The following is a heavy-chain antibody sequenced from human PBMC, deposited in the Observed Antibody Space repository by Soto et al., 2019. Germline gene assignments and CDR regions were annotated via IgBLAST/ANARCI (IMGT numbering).Heavy chain of an antibody. J-gene: IGHJ4*02. CDR2: FGTAGDT. D-gene: IGHD6-19*01. CDR3: ARVALGQWLYFDY. CDR1: GFTFSRYD. V-gene: IGHV3-13*01. Sequence: EVQLVASGGGLVQPGGSLRLSCAASGFTFSRYDMHWVRQVTGKGLEWVSGFGTAGDTYYPGSVKGRFTIFRENAKNSLYLQMNNLSPGDTAVYYCARVALGQWLYFDYWGQGTLVTVSS.